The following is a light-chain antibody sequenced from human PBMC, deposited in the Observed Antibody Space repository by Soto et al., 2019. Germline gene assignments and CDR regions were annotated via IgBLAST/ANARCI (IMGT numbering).Light chain of an antibody. V-gene: IGLV2-14*01. CDR2: EVS. CDR3: SSYTTSSTVV. Sequence: QSVLTQPASVSGSPGQSITISGTGTSSDVGAYGYVSWYQQHPGKAPKLMIYEVSYRPSGVSNRFSGSKSGNAASLTISGLQAEDEADYYCSSYTTSSTVVFGGGTKLTVL. J-gene: IGLJ2*01. CDR1: SSDVGAYGY.